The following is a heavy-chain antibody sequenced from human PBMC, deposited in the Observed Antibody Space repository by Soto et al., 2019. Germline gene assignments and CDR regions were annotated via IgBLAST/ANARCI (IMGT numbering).Heavy chain of an antibody. CDR3: ARELERTVTTISGGY. CDR1: GFTFSSYG. J-gene: IGHJ4*02. V-gene: IGHV3-33*01. D-gene: IGHD4-17*01. CDR2: IWYDGSNK. Sequence: GGSLRLSCAASGFTFSSYGMYWVRQAPGKGLEWVAVIWYDGSNKYYADSVKGRFTISRDNSKNTLYLQMNSLRAEDTAVYCCARELERTVTTISGGYWGQGTLVTVSS.